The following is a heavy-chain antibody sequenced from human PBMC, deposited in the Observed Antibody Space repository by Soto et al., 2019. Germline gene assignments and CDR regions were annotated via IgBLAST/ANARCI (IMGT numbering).Heavy chain of an antibody. CDR3: AKGRGSDERRY. CDR1: GFTFSSYD. CDR2: ISGSGDNT. V-gene: IGHV3-23*01. D-gene: IGHD3-10*01. J-gene: IGHJ4*02. Sequence: EVQLLESGGGLVQPGGSLRLSCAASGFTFSSYDINWVRQAPGKGLEWVSAISGSGDNTYYADSVKGRFTISRDNSQNTRYLQMNSLRAEDTGIYYCAKGRGSDERRYWGQGTLLTVSS.